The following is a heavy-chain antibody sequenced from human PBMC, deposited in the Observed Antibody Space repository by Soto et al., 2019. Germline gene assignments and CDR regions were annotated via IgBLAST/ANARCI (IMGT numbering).Heavy chain of an antibody. CDR2: INPKSGDT. CDR3: ARVPGHKNSRGDF. J-gene: IGHJ4*02. V-gene: IGHV1-2*02. D-gene: IGHD1-7*01. CDR1: GYTFTHYF. Sequence: QVRLMQSGPEVRRPGASVTVSCKASGYTFTHYFIHWVRRAPGQGLEWMGYINPKSGDTHYSQTFGGRVSMTRDTSTDIANLGLSILKSDDTALYFCARVPGHKNSRGDFWGQGTPITVSS.